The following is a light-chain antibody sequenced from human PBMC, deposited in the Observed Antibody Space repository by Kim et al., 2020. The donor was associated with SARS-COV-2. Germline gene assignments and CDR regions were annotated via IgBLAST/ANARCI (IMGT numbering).Light chain of an antibody. CDR2: EVS. CDR1: SDDLGAYER. J-gene: IGLJ3*02. V-gene: IGLV2-14*03. CDR3: NSFTTTSTWV. Sequence: GQSIPISCAGSSDDLGAYERVSWYRQHPGKAPTLVISEVSQRPSGVSSRFSGSKSGITASLTISGLQADDEADYYCNSFTTTSTWVFGGGTQLTVL.